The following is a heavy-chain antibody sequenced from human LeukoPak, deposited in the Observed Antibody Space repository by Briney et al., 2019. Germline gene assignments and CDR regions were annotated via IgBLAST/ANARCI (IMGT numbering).Heavy chain of an antibody. CDR1: GFTFSSYA. CDR2: ISGSGGST. CDR3: AKDSSGRQPSTDFDY. D-gene: IGHD6-19*01. J-gene: IGHJ4*02. Sequence: GGSLRLSCAASGFTFSSYAMSWVRQAPGKGLEWVSAISGSGGSTYYADSVKGRFTTSRDNSKNTLYLQMNSLRAEDTAVYYCAKDSSGRQPSTDFDYWGQGTLVTVSS. V-gene: IGHV3-23*01.